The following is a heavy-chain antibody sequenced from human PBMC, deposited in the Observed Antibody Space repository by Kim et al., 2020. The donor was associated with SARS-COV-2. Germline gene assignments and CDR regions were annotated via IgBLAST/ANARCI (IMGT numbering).Heavy chain of an antibody. CDR1: GFNVTTYY. J-gene: IGHJ3*01. Sequence: GGSLRLSCATSGFNVTTYYMHWVRQAPGKGLDWVSFISIDGSKKHYADAVKGRFTISRDNYKKTLTLQMNILRPDDTVIYYCVFGDDGLFGVWGQGTMVTVSS. CDR2: ISIDGSKK. V-gene: IGHV3-NL1*01. D-gene: IGHD3-10*01. CDR3: VFGDDGLFGV.